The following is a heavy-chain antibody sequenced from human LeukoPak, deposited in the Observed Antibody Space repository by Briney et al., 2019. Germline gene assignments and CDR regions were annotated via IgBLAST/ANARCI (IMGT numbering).Heavy chain of an antibody. CDR3: VKFNSYDFNY. CDR1: GFTFSDYW. V-gene: IGHV3-7*01. J-gene: IGHJ4*02. CDR2: IKEDGSEK. Sequence: PGGSLRLSCAASGFTFSDYWMTWVRQAAGKGPEWVADIKEDGSEKYYADSVKDRFTISRDNAKKSLYLQLNSLRVEDTAVYYCVKFNSYDFNYWGQGTLVTVSS. D-gene: IGHD5-12*01.